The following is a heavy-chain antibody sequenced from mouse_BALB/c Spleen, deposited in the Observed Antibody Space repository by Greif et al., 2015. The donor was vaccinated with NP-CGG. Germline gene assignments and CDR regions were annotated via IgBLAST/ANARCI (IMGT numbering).Heavy chain of an antibody. CDR3: GRGSYYAMDY. CDR2: INPYNGDT. J-gene: IGHJ4*01. CDR1: GYSFTGYS. V-gene: IGHV1-37*01. Sequence: VQLQQSGPELVKPGASVKISCKASGYSFTGYSMNWVKQSHGKSLEWIGRINPYNGDTFYNQKFKGKATLTVDKSSSTAHMELLSLTSEDSAVYYCGRGSYYAMDYWGQGTSVTVSS. D-gene: IGHD3-1*01.